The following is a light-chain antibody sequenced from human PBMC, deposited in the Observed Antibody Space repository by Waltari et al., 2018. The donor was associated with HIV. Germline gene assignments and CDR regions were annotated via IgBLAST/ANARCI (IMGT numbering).Light chain of an antibody. CDR2: NAA. Sequence: QSALTQPPSASATPRQKTSITCSGSRPHGSSTNLPWYQHIPPPAPKLSIYNAAQRPSGVPARCSASKTGTSASLAISGLQPGDEGRYYCGTWDADLDGPVFGGGTKVTGL. CDR3: GTWDADLDGPV. V-gene: IGLV1-44*01. J-gene: IGLJ3*02. CDR1: RPHGSSTN.